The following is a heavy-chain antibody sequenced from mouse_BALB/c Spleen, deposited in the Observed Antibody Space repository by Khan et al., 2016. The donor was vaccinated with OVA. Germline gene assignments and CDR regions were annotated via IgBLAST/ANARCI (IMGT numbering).Heavy chain of an antibody. CDR2: IWGGGST. V-gene: IGHV2-3*01. D-gene: IGHD2-1*01. CDR3: VKQNYGTLYAMDY. Sequence: QVQLKESGPGLVAPSQSLSITCTVSGFSLTSYGVNWVRQPPGKGLEWLGVIWGGGSTNYHSALISRLSISKDNSKSQVFLKLNRLQTDDTATYYCVKQNYGTLYAMDYWGQGTAVTVSS. CDR1: GFSLTSYG. J-gene: IGHJ4*01.